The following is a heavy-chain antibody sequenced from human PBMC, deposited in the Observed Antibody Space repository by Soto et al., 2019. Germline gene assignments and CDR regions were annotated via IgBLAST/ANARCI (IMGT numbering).Heavy chain of an antibody. V-gene: IGHV1-46*01. CDR3: ARDGLLGAFDI. D-gene: IGHD3-22*01. CDR1: GYTFTSYY. CDR2: INPSGGST. J-gene: IGHJ3*02. Sequence: QVQLVQSGAEVKKPGASVKVSCKASGYTFTSYYMHWVRQAPGQGLEWMGIINPSGGSTSYAQKFQGXXTXNXXTSTSTGYMELSSLRAEDTAVYYCARDGLLGAFDIWGQGTMVTVSS.